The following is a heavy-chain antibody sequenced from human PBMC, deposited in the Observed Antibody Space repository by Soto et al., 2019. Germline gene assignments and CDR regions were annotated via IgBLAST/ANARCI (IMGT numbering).Heavy chain of an antibody. CDR1: GVSISSYH. J-gene: IGHJ4*02. D-gene: IGHD6-6*01. CDR2: MDYSGNT. Sequence: ASETLSLTCTVSGVSISSYHWNWIRQPPGKGLEWIGFMDYSGNTNYNPSLKSRVAISADTSKNQFSLKLSSVTAADTAVYYCARAIAGRPDVFDHWGQGTLVTVSS. CDR3: ARAIAGRPDVFDH. V-gene: IGHV4-59*01.